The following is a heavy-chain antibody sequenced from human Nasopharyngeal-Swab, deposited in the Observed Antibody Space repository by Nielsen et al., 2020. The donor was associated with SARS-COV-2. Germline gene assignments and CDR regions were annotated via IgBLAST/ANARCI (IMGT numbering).Heavy chain of an antibody. Sequence: VRQMPGKGLEWTGHIYPDDSDTTYSPSLQGHVTISVDKSINTAYVQWSSLQASDTAMYYCARRWHCTNTTCHFGFDVWGQGTMVTVSS. CDR3: ARRWHCTNTTCHFGFDV. D-gene: IGHD2-8*01. CDR2: IYPDDSDT. J-gene: IGHJ3*01. V-gene: IGHV5-51*01.